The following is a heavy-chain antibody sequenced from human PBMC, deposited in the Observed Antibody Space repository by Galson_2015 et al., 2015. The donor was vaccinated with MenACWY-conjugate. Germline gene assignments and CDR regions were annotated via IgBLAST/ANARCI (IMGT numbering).Heavy chain of an antibody. D-gene: IGHD2-15*01. CDR3: ARDTAYCTSGSCYSSYGMDV. Sequence: SLRLFCAASGFTFSIYAMHWVRQAPGKGLQCVATISYHGSNKFYADSVRGRFTISRDNSENTLYLQMNSLGVEDTAVYYCARDTAYCTSGSCYSSYGMDVWGQGTTVTVSS. J-gene: IGHJ6*02. CDR1: GFTFSIYA. CDR2: ISYHGSNK. V-gene: IGHV3-30-3*01.